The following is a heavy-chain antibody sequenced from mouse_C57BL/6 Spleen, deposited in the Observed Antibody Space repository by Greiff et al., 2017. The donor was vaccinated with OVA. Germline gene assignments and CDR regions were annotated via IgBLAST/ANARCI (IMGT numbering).Heavy chain of an antibody. V-gene: IGHV1-59*01. Sequence: QVQLQQPGAELVRPGTSVKLSCKASGYTFTSYWMLWVKQRPGQGLEWIGVIDPSDSYTNYNQKFKGKATLTVDTSSSTAYMQLSSLTSEDSAVYYCARRGLITTVVAPYWYFDVWGTGTTVTVSS. J-gene: IGHJ1*03. CDR1: GYTFTSYW. CDR2: IDPSDSYT. D-gene: IGHD1-1*01. CDR3: ARRGLITTVVAPYWYFDV.